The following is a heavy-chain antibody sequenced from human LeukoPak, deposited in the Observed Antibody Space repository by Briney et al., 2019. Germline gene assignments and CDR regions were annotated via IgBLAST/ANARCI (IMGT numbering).Heavy chain of an antibody. D-gene: IGHD3-10*01. V-gene: IGHV3-74*01. J-gene: IGHJ6*03. CDR1: RLIFSSYW. CDR3: AGHYGSGRYHYYYMDV. CDR2: INSDGSST. Sequence: GGSLRLSCAASRLIFSSYWMHWVRQAPGKGLVWVSRINSDGSSTICADSVKGRFTISRDYAKNTVYLQMNSLRVDDTAVYYCAGHYGSGRYHYYYMDVWGRGTTVTVSS.